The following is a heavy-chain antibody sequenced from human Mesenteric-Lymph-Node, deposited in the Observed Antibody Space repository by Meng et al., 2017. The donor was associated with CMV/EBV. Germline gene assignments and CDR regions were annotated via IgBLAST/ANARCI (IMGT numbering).Heavy chain of an antibody. CDR1: GYTFTSYD. CDR3: ARGRIVVVPAAIPYYYYYYGMDV. J-gene: IGHJ6*02. D-gene: IGHD2-2*01. Sequence: ASVQVSCKASGYTFTSYDINWVRQATGQGLEWMGWMNPNSGNTGYAQKFQGRVTMTRNTSISTAYMELSSLRSEDTAVYYCARGRIVVVPAAIPYYYYYYGMDVWGQGTTVTVSS. V-gene: IGHV1-8*01. CDR2: MNPNSGNT.